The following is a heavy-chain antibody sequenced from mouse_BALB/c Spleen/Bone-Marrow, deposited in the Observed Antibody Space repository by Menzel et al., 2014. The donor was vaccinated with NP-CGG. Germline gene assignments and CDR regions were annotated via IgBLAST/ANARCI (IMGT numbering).Heavy chain of an antibody. CDR2: IIPNSGNT. D-gene: IGHD4-1*01. Sequence: VQLQQSGPELARPGASVKISCQGSGYTFTDYTMHWVKQRHAQSLEWIGVIIPNSGNTNYNQKFKGKATMTVDKSSSTAYMELARLTSEDSAIYYCARWYNWDAFAYWGQGTLVTVSA. J-gene: IGHJ3*01. CDR3: ARWYNWDAFAY. V-gene: IGHV1-67*01. CDR1: GYTFTDYT.